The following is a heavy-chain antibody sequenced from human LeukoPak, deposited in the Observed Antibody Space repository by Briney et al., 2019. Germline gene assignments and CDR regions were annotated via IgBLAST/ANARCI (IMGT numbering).Heavy chain of an antibody. Sequence: ASVKVSCKASGYTFTSYDINWVRQPTGQGLEWMGWMNPNSGNKGYAHKFQGRVTMTRNTHISTAYMELSSLRSEDTAVYYCARGLYSSSWYALGYYYYMDVWGKGTTVTISS. V-gene: IGHV1-8*01. D-gene: IGHD6-13*01. J-gene: IGHJ6*03. CDR2: MNPNSGNK. CDR3: ARGLYSSSWYALGYYYYMDV. CDR1: GYTFTSYD.